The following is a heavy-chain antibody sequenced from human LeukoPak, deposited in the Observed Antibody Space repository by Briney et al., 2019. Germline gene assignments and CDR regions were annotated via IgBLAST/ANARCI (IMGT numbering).Heavy chain of an antibody. D-gene: IGHD6-19*01. CDR1: GGSVSSSNYY. CDR3: ANGWYLDY. CDR2: IYYSGST. Sequence: SETLSLTCTVSGGSVSSSNYYWGWIRQPPGEGLEWIGSIYYSGSTYFNPSLKSRVTISVDTSKNQFSLRLSSVTAADTAVYYCANGWYLDYWGQGTLVTVSS. V-gene: IGHV4-39*07. J-gene: IGHJ4*02.